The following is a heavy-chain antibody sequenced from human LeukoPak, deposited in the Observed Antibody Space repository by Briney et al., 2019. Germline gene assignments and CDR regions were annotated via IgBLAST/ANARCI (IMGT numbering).Heavy chain of an antibody. J-gene: IGHJ4*02. D-gene: IGHD5-18*01. CDR3: ARDLFWDSYGQRFDY. CDR1: GYTFTGYY. Sequence: SVKVSCKASGYTFTGYYMHWVRQAPGQGLEWMGGIVPIFGTANYAQKFQGRVTITADKSTSTAYMELSSLRSEETAVYYCARDLFWDSYGQRFDYWGQGTLVTVSS. CDR2: IVPIFGTA. V-gene: IGHV1-69*06.